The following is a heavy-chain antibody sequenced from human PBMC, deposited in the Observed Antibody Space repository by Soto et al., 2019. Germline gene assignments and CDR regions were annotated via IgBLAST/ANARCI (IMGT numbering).Heavy chain of an antibody. V-gene: IGHV1-69*13. Sequence: SVKVSWKASGGGNLRDYRTTWVRRAPGQGLEWMGGIIPKLGSANYAQNFQGRVTITADESTNTVYMELRSLRSDDTAVYYFARGGDRYNFGTLFWGQATLVSGSS. CDR2: IIPKLGSA. D-gene: IGHD2-21*01. J-gene: IGHJ4*02. CDR3: ARGGDRYNFGTLF. CDR1: GGGNLRDYR.